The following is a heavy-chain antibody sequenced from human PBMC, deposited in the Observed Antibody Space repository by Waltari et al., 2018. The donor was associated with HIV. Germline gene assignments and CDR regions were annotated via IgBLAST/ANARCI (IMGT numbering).Heavy chain of an antibody. CDR1: GYTFTSYD. V-gene: IGHV1-8*01. J-gene: IGHJ4*02. CDR2: RNPNSGNT. CDR3: ARGRDVYYYDSSGTLLDY. Sequence: QVQLVQSGAEVKKPGASVKVSCKASGYTFTSYDINWVRQATGQGLEWMGWRNPNSGNTGYAQKVQGRGTMTRNTSISTAYMELSSLRSEDTAVYYCARGRDVYYYDSSGTLLDYWGQGTLVTVSS. D-gene: IGHD3-22*01.